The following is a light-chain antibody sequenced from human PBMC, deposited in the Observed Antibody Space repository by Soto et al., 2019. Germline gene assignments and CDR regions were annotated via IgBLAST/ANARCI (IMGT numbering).Light chain of an antibody. CDR1: QSVLYSSNNKNY. Sequence: DIVMTQSPDSLAVPLGERATINCKSSQSVLYSSNNKNYLAWYQQKPGQPPKLLIYWASTRESGVPDRFSGSGAGTDCTRTISSLQAEDVEVDDCQQYYSTPRTFGGGTKVDIK. V-gene: IGKV4-1*01. CDR2: WAS. CDR3: QQYYSTPRT. J-gene: IGKJ4*01.